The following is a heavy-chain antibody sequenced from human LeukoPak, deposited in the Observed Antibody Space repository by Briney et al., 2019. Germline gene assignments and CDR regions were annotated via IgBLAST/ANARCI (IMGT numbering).Heavy chain of an antibody. D-gene: IGHD6-19*01. CDR2: IIPIFGTA. CDR1: GGTFSSYA. J-gene: IGHJ4*02. V-gene: IGHV1-69*13. CDR3: ARSPAVSSGWYNFFDY. Sequence: SVKVSCKASGGTFSSYAINWVRQAPGQGLEWMGGIIPIFGTANYAQKFQGRVTITADESTSTAYMELSSLRSEDTAVYYCARSPAVSSGWYNFFDYWGQGTLVTVSS.